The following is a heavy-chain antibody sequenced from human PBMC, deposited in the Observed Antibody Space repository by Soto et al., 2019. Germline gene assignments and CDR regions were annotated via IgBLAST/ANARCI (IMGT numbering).Heavy chain of an antibody. CDR3: AAASGIKLGNYYYYGMDV. J-gene: IGHJ6*02. CDR2: IVVGSGNT. V-gene: IGHV1-58*01. Sequence: SVKVSCKASGFTFTSSAVQWVRQARGQRLEWIGWIVVGSGNTNYAQKFQERVTITRDMSTSTAYMELSSLRSEDTAVYYCAAASGIKLGNYYYYGMDVWGQGTTVTVSS. CDR1: GFTFTSSA. D-gene: IGHD5-18*01.